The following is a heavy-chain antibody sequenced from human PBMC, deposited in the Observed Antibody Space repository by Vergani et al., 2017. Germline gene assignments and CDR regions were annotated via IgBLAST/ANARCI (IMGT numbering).Heavy chain of an antibody. CDR2: IKQDGSEK. Sequence: EVQLVESGGGLVQPGGSLRLSCAASGFTFSSYWMSWVRQAPGKGLEWVANIKQDGSEKYYVDSVKGRFTISRDNAKNSLYLQMNSLRAEDTAVYYCAGGTTYYDFWSGYYPSDAFDIWGQGTMVTVSS. D-gene: IGHD3-3*01. J-gene: IGHJ3*02. CDR1: GFTFSSYW. CDR3: AGGTTYYDFWSGYYPSDAFDI. V-gene: IGHV3-7*01.